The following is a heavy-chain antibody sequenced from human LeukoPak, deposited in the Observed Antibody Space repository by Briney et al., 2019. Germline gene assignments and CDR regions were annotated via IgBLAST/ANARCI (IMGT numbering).Heavy chain of an antibody. Sequence: GGSLRLSCAASGFIFSSYWMHWVRQAPGKGLVWVARINTDGSSTSYADFVKGRFTISRDNAKNTLDLQMNSLRAADTAVYYCARDADGDLFDYWGQGTLVTVPS. CDR3: ARDADGDLFDY. V-gene: IGHV3-74*01. D-gene: IGHD4-17*01. J-gene: IGHJ4*02. CDR1: GFIFSSYW. CDR2: INTDGSST.